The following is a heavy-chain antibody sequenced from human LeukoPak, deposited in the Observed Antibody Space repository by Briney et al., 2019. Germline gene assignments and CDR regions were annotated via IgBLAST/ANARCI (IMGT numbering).Heavy chain of an antibody. V-gene: IGHV3-23*01. CDR3: AKDYGGIPSDY. Sequence: GGSLRLSCAASGFTFSDYAMNWVRQAPGKGLEWVSAISGSGDSTYYADSVKGRFTISRDNSKNTLYLQMNSLRAEDTAVYYCAKDYGGIPSDYWGQGTLVTVSS. CDR2: ISGSGDST. CDR1: GFTFSDYA. J-gene: IGHJ4*02. D-gene: IGHD4-23*01.